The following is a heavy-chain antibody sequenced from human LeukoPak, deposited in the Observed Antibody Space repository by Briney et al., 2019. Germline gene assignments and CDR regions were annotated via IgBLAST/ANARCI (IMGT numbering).Heavy chain of an antibody. CDR3: ARDNSVEDTAWWFDP. CDR1: GDTFTSYY. CDR2: INPSGGST. V-gene: IGHV1-46*01. Sequence: GASVRVSCKASGDTFTSYYMHWVRQAPGQGREWVGIINPSGGSTSYAQKFQGRVTMTRDMSTSTDYMELSSLRSEDTAVYYCARDNSVEDTAWWFDPWGQGTLVTVSS. D-gene: IGHD4-23*01. J-gene: IGHJ5*02.